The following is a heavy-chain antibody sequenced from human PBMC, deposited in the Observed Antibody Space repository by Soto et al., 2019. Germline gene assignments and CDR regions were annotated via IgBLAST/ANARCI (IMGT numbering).Heavy chain of an antibody. CDR2: ISSDGDTI. D-gene: IGHD5-12*01. J-gene: IGHJ6*01. CDR1: GFTFHEYA. V-gene: IGHV3-9*01. CDR3: TKGGYDLIYYFGMDV. Sequence: EVQLIESGGGWVQPGTSLRVSCVASGFTFHEYAIHWVRQAPGKGLEWVSGISSDGDTIAYADSVQGRFTVFRDNAKNSLYLPMNSLRAEDTALYYGTKGGYDLIYYFGMDVWGQGTTVTVSS.